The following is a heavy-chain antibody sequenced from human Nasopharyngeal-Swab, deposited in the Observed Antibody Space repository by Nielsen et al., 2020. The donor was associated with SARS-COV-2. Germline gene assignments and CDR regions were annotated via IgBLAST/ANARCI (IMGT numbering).Heavy chain of an antibody. J-gene: IGHJ6*02. D-gene: IGHD2-21*01. Sequence: GESLKISCAASGFTVSNHYMSWVRQAPGKGLEWVSVIYSGGSTNYADSVKGRFTISRDNSKNTVFLQMNSLRAEDTAVYYCAKAPYLRGLDVWGQGTTVTVSS. CDR2: IYSGGST. CDR1: GFTVSNHY. V-gene: IGHV3-66*01. CDR3: AKAPYLRGLDV.